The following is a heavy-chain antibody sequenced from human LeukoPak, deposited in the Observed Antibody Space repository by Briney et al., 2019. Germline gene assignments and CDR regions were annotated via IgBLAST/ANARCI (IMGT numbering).Heavy chain of an antibody. J-gene: IGHJ4*02. CDR2: INPDSGDT. CDR3: AKNPYEYYFDY. CDR1: GYTFTGYY. D-gene: IGHD5-12*01. V-gene: IGHV1-2*02. Sequence: GASVTVSCKASGYTFTGYYMHWVRQAPGQGLEWMGWINPDSGDTNYAQKFQGRVTMTRDTSIRTAYLELSGLRSDDTAVYYCAKNPYEYYFDYWGQGTLVTVSS.